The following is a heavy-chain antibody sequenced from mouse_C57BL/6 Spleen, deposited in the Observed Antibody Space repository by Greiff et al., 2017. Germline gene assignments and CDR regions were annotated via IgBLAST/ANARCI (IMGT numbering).Heavy chain of an antibody. V-gene: IGHV1-55*01. J-gene: IGHJ3*01. CDR3: ARRKYYGSSDAFAY. CDR2: IYPGSGST. Sequence: VQLQQPGAELVKPGASVKMSCKASGYTFTSYWITWVKQRPGQGLEWIGDIYPGSGSTNYNEKFKSKATLTVDTSSSTAYMQLSSLPSEDSAVYYGARRKYYGSSDAFAYWGQGTLVTVSA. D-gene: IGHD1-1*01. CDR1: GYTFTSYW.